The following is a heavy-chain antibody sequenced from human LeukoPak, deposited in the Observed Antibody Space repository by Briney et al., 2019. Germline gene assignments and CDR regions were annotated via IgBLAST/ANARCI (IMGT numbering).Heavy chain of an antibody. V-gene: IGHV3-15*01. D-gene: IGHD1-26*01. CDR3: TTDGVGVEGATYDN. J-gene: IGHJ4*02. CDR2: IKAKAHGGTI. CDR1: GFRFSAYG. Sequence: KTGGSLRLSCDASGFRFSAYGMSWVRQAPGKGLEWVGRIKAKAHGGTIEYAAPVKGRFTISRDDSKNTLYLQMNSLKTEDTAVYYCTTDGVGVEGATYDNWGQGTLVSVSS.